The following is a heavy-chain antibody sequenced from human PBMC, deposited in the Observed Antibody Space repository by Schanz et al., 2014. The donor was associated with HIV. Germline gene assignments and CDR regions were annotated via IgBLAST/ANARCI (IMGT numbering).Heavy chain of an antibody. CDR3: ARGEAITSYYHYYGMDV. CDR2: ISWNSGSI. V-gene: IGHV3-9*01. CDR1: GFTFDDYA. D-gene: IGHD1-20*01. J-gene: IGHJ6*02. Sequence: EVQLVESGGGMVQPGRSLRLSCAASGFTFDDYAMHWVRQAPGKGLEWVTSISWNSGSIDYADSAKGRFTISRDNSKKTLYLQMNSLRAEDTAVYYCARGEAITSYYHYYGMDVWGQGTTVTVSS.